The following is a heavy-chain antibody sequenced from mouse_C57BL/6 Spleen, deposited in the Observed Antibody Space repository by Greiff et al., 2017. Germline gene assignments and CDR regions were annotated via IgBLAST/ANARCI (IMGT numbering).Heavy chain of an antibody. J-gene: IGHJ3*01. CDR2: INPNNGGT. Sequence: EVQLQQSGPELVKPGASVKIPCKASGYTFTDYNMDWVKQSHGKSLEWIGDINPNNGGTIYNQKFKGKATLTVDKSSSTAYMELRSLTSEDTAVYYCARGLYYGSSYRFAYWGQGTLVTVSA. V-gene: IGHV1-18*01. CDR3: ARGLYYGSSYRFAY. D-gene: IGHD1-1*01. CDR1: GYTFTDYN.